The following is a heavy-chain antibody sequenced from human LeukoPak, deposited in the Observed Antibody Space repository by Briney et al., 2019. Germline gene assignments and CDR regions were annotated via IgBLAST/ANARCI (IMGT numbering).Heavy chain of an antibody. J-gene: IGHJ4*02. CDR3: AKDQVGIAVANFDY. CDR2: ISGSGGST. CDR1: GFTCSSYA. V-gene: IGHV3-23*01. Sequence: PGGSLRLSCAASGFTCSSYAMSWVRQAPGKGLEWVSAISGSGGSTYYADSVKGRFTISKDNSKNTLYLQMNSLRAEDTAVYYCAKDQVGIAVANFDYWGQGTLVTVSS. D-gene: IGHD6-19*01.